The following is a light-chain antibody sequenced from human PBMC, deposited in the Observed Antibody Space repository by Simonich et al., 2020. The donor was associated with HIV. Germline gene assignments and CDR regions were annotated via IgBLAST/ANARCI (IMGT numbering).Light chain of an antibody. J-gene: IGKJ3*01. CDR2: GAS. V-gene: IGKV3-20*01. CDR1: QSVSSY. Sequence: ETVLTQSPATLSLSPGERATLSCRARQSVSSYLAWYQQKPGQAPRLLIYGASTRATGVPARFSGSGSGTDFTLTISRLEPEDFAVYYCQQYGSSPFTFGPGTKVDIK. CDR3: QQYGSSPFT.